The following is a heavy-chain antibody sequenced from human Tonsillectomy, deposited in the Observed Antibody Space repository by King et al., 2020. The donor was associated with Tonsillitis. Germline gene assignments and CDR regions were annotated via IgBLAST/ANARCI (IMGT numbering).Heavy chain of an antibody. J-gene: IGHJ6*02. CDR2: INAYNDNT. CDR1: GYKFTNYG. CDR3: ARTGEHGYTYNDCSHYCIDV. V-gene: IGHV1-18*04. D-gene: IGHD5-24*01. Sequence: VQLVESGGELKKPGASVKVSCKASGYKFTNYGIAWVRQAPGQGLEWMGWINAYNDNTDYAQKLQGRVTMTTDTSTTTVYMELRSLRSEDTAVYYCARTGEHGYTYNDCSHYCIDVWGQGTTVTVSS.